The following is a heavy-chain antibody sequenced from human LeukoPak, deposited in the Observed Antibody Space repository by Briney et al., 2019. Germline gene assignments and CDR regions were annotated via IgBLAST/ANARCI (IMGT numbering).Heavy chain of an antibody. CDR1: GYTFTNYG. Sequence: ASVTVSFKASGYTFTNYGISWVRQAPGQGLEWMGWISAYNGNTNYAQKLQGRVTMTTDTSTSTAYMELRSLRSDDTAVYYCVRTSYERLSITGTTSWGDYWGQGTLVTVSS. J-gene: IGHJ4*02. D-gene: IGHD1-7*01. V-gene: IGHV1-18*01. CDR3: VRTSYERLSITGTTSWGDY. CDR2: ISAYNGNT.